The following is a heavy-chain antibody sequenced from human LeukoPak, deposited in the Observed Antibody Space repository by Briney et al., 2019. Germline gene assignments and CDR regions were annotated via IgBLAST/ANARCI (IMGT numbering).Heavy chain of an antibody. Sequence: GASVKVSCKASGGTFSSYAISWVRQAPGQGLEWMGRIISIFGIANYAQKFQGRVTITADKSTSTAYMELSSLRSGDTAVYYCAGDTGIAARSNWFDPRGQGTLVTVSS. CDR1: GGTFSSYA. CDR2: IISIFGIA. D-gene: IGHD6-6*01. CDR3: AGDTGIAARSNWFDP. J-gene: IGHJ5*02. V-gene: IGHV1-69*04.